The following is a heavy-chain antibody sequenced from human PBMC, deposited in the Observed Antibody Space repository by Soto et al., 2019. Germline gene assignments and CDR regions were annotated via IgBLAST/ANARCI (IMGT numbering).Heavy chain of an antibody. CDR3: AKDAGYDFWSGYYYWGGFDY. CDR2: ISGSGGST. J-gene: IGHJ4*02. V-gene: IGHV3-23*01. D-gene: IGHD3-3*01. Sequence: GGSLRLSCAASGFTFSSYAMSWVRQAPGKGLEWVSAISGSGGSTYYADSVKGRFTISRDNSKNTLYLQMNSLRAEDTAVYYCAKDAGYDFWSGYYYWGGFDYWGQGTLVTVSS. CDR1: GFTFSSYA.